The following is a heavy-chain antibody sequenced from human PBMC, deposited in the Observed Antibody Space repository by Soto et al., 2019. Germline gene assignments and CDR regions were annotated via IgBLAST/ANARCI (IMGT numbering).Heavy chain of an antibody. D-gene: IGHD6-13*01. V-gene: IGHV1-69*13. CDR3: ARWGKIAAAGTGYYYYYGMDV. Sequence: SVKVSCKASGGTFSSYAISWVRQAPGQGLEWMGGIIPIFGTANYAQKFQGRVTITADESTSTAYMELSSLRSDDTAVYYCARWGKIAAAGTGYYYYYGMDVWGQGTTVTVSS. CDR1: GGTFSSYA. J-gene: IGHJ6*02. CDR2: IIPIFGTA.